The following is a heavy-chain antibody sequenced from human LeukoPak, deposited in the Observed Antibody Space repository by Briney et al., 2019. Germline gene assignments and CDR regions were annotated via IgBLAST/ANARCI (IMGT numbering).Heavy chain of an antibody. Sequence: RGSLRLSCAASGFTVSSNYMSWVRQAPGKWLEWFSVIIGGGRTYNAASVKARFTISRDNSKNRFYLQSNSLGAKDTALYYWARVVYYGSPFDNWAKGT. CDR3: ARVVYYGSPFDN. CDR2: IIGGGRT. J-gene: IGHJ4*02. D-gene: IGHD3-10*01. CDR1: GFTVSSNY. V-gene: IGHV3-53*01.